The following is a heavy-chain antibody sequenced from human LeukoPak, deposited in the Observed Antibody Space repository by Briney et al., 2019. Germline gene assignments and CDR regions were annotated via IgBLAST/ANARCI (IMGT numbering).Heavy chain of an antibody. CDR2: INHSGST. J-gene: IGHJ4*02. CDR3: ARVPIYDSSGYYCDY. Sequence: IPSETLSLTCAVCGGSFSGYYWSWIRQPPGKGLEWIGEINHSGSTNYNPSLKSRVTISVDTSKNQFSLKLSSVTAADTAVYYCARVPIYDSSGYYCDYWGQGTLVTVSS. V-gene: IGHV4-34*01. D-gene: IGHD3-22*01. CDR1: GGSFSGYY.